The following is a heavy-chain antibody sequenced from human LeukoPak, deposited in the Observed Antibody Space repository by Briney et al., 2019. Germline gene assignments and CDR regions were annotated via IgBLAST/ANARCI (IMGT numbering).Heavy chain of an antibody. CDR1: GFTFSNYW. CDR2: IKQDGSEK. Sequence: GGSLRLSCAASGFTFSNYWMSWVRQAPGKGLEWVANIKQDGSEKYYVDSVRGRFTISRDNANNSLYLQMNSLRAEDTAVYYCARESGMAAALDLWGQGTLVTVSS. D-gene: IGHD6-13*01. V-gene: IGHV3-7*01. CDR3: ARESGMAAALDL. J-gene: IGHJ5*02.